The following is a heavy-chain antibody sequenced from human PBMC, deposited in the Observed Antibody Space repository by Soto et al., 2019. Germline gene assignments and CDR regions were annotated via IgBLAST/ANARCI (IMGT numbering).Heavy chain of an antibody. D-gene: IGHD2-21*01. V-gene: IGHV1-69*12. CDR2: IVPMFAAP. CDR3: ARDRVMRGNAYYYGMDV. CDR1: GGTFSSFA. Sequence: QVLLVQSGAEVKKPGSSVRVSCKTSGGTFSSFAISWVRLAPGQGLEWMGVIVPMFAAPTYAQKFQGRVSITADESTRTAYMELCRLRSDDTAVYYCARDRVMRGNAYYYGMDVWGQGTTVTVSS. J-gene: IGHJ6*02.